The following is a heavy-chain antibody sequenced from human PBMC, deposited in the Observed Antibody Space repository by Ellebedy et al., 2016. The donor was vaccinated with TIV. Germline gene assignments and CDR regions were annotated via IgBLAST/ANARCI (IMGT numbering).Heavy chain of an antibody. J-gene: IGHJ6*02. CDR3: VRSEGYAMDV. V-gene: IGHV4-34*01. Sequence: GSLRLSXAVYGGSFSGYYWSWIRQPPGKGLEWIGEINHSGSTNYNSSLKSRVTISVDTSKNQFSLKLSSVTAADSAVYYCVRSEGYAMDVWGQGTTVTVSS. CDR2: INHSGST. CDR1: GGSFSGYY.